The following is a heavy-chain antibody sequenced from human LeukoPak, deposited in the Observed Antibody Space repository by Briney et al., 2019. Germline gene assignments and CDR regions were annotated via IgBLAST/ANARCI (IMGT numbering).Heavy chain of an antibody. Sequence: SETLSLTCTVSGASISNYYWSWIRQPPGKGLEWVGYIYYNERTHYTHSLKSRVTISIDTSKNQFSLNLSSVTAADTAVYYCARGADCSSTSCYGHWFDPWGQGTLVTVSS. CDR1: GASISNYY. J-gene: IGHJ5*02. CDR2: IYYNERT. D-gene: IGHD2-2*01. V-gene: IGHV4-59*01. CDR3: ARGADCSSTSCYGHWFDP.